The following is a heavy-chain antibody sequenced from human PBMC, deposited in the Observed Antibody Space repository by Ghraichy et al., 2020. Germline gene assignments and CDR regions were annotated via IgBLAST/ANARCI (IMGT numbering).Heavy chain of an antibody. Sequence: GGSLRLSCAASGFTFSSYSMNWVRRAPGKGLEWVSSISSSSSYTYYADSVKGRFTISRDNAKNSLYLQMNSLRAEDTAVYYCARGPDGLVYFQHWGQGTLGNVSS. CDR3: ARGPDGLVYFQH. J-gene: IGHJ1*01. CDR2: ISSSSSYT. CDR1: GFTFSSYS. V-gene: IGHV3-21*01.